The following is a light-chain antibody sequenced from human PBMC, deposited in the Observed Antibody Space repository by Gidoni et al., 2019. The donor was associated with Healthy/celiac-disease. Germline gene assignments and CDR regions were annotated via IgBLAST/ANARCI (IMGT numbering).Light chain of an antibody. V-gene: IGKV1-5*03. Sequence: DIHMTQSPSTLSASVGARVTITCRASQSISSWLAWYQQKPGKAPKLLIYKASSVESGVPSRFSGSGSGTEFTLTISSLQPDDFATYYCQQYNSPPWTFXXXTKVEIK. CDR1: QSISSW. J-gene: IGKJ1*01. CDR3: QQYNSPPWT. CDR2: KAS.